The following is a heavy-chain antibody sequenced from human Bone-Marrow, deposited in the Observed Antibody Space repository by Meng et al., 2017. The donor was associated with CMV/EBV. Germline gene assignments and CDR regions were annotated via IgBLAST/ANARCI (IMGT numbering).Heavy chain of an antibody. V-gene: IGHV4-39*07. J-gene: IGHJ6*02. CDR3: ARGSGNYDPHYYYGMDV. CDR1: GGSLSSSSYY. D-gene: IGHD1-7*01. Sequence: PETLSLTCTVSGGSLSSSSYYWGWIRQPPGKGLEWIGSIYYSGSTYYNPSLKSRVTISVDTSKNQFSLKLSSVTAADAAVYYCARGSGNYDPHYYYGMDVWGQGTTVTVSS. CDR2: IYYSGST.